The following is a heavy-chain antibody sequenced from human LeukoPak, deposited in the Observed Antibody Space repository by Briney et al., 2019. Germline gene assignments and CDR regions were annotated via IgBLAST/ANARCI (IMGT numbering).Heavy chain of an antibody. CDR3: AKSGELYCSSTSCYAAWAFFDY. CDR2: ISYDGSNK. D-gene: IGHD2-2*01. J-gene: IGHJ4*02. CDR1: GFTFSSYG. Sequence: GRSLRLPCAASGFTFSSYGMHWVRQAPGKGLEWVAVISYDGSNKYYADSVKGRFTISRDNSKNTLYLQMNSLRAEDTAVYYCAKSGELYCSSTSCYAAWAFFDYWGQGTLVTVSS. V-gene: IGHV3-30*18.